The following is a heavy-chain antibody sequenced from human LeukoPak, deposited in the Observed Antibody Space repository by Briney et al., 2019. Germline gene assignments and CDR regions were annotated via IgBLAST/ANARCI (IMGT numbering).Heavy chain of an antibody. Sequence: SETLSLTCTVSGGSISSSSYYWGWIRQPPGKGLEWIGYIYHSGSTYYNPSLKNRVTISVDTSKNQFSLKLSSVTAADTAVYYCARGQGGDFWSGYYSSAAFDIWGQGTMVTVSS. V-gene: IGHV4-39*07. CDR1: GGSISSSSYY. CDR3: ARGQGGDFWSGYYSSAAFDI. CDR2: IYHSGST. D-gene: IGHD3-3*01. J-gene: IGHJ3*02.